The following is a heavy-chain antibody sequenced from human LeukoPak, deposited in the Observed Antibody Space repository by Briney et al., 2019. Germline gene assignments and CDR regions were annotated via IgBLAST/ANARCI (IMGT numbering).Heavy chain of an antibody. CDR3: ARDIESGGSCYYPPCSSYYGMDV. D-gene: IGHD2-15*01. CDR1: GYTFTGYY. J-gene: IGHJ6*02. V-gene: IGHV1-2*02. CDR2: INPNSGGT. Sequence: GASVKVSCKASGYTFTGYYMHWVRQAPGQGLEWMGWINPNSGGTNYAQKFQGRVTMTRDTSISTAYMELSRLRSDDTAVYYCARDIESGGSCYYPPCSSYYGMDVWGQGTTVTVSS.